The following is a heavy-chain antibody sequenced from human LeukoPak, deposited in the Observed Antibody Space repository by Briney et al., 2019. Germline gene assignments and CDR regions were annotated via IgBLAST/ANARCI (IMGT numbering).Heavy chain of an antibody. Sequence: GGSLRLSCAASGFTFSSYAMSWVRQAPGKGLEWVSAISGSGGSTYYADSVKGRFTISRDNSKNTLYLQMNSLRAEGTAVYYCAKKYYYDSSGYADYWGQGTLVTVSS. CDR3: AKKYYYDSSGYADY. V-gene: IGHV3-23*01. D-gene: IGHD3-22*01. J-gene: IGHJ4*02. CDR1: GFTFSSYA. CDR2: ISGSGGST.